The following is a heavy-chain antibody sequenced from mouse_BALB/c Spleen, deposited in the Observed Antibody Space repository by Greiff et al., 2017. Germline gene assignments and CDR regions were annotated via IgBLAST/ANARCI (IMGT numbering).Heavy chain of an antibody. CDR3: ARIGGYYYGSSYAMDY. D-gene: IGHD1-1*01. J-gene: IGHJ4*01. CDR1: GFSLTGYG. CDR2: IWGDGST. V-gene: IGHV2-6-7*01. Sequence: QVQLKQSGPGLVAPSQSLSITCTVSGFSLTGYGVNWVRQPPGKGLEWLGMIWGDGSTDYNSALKSRLSISKDNSKSQVFLKMNSLQTDDTARYYCARIGGYYYGSSYAMDYWGQGTSVTVSS.